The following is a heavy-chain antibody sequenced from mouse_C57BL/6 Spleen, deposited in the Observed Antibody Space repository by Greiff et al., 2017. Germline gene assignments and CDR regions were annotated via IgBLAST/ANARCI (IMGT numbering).Heavy chain of an antibody. J-gene: IGHJ1*03. CDR3: ARRGYDVGYWYFDV. V-gene: IGHV1-69*01. CDR2: IDPSDSYT. D-gene: IGHD2-2*01. Sequence: QVQLQQPGAELVMPGASVKLSCKASGYTFTSYWMHWVKQRPGQGLEWIGEIDPSDSYTNYNQKFKGKSTLTVDKSSSTAYMQLSSLTSEDSAVDYCARRGYDVGYWYFDVWGTGTTVTVSS. CDR1: GYTFTSYW.